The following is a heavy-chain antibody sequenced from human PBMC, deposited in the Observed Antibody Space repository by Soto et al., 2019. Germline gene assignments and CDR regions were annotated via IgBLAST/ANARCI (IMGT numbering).Heavy chain of an antibody. CDR1: GFTFSSYA. CDR2: ISGSGGST. Sequence: GGSLRLSCAASGFTFSSYAMSWVRQAPGKGLEWVSTISGSGGSTYYADSVKGRFTISRDNSKNTLYLQMNSLRAEDTAVYYCAPDPVYGLSNWFDPWGQGTLVTVSS. J-gene: IGHJ5*02. D-gene: IGHD4-17*01. CDR3: APDPVYGLSNWFDP. V-gene: IGHV3-23*01.